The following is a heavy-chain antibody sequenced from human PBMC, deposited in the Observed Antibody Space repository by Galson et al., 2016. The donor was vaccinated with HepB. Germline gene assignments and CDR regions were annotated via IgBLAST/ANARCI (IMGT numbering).Heavy chain of an antibody. CDR1: GFTFSNVW. Sequence: SLRLSCAASGFTFSNVWMNWVRQAPGKGLEWVGRIRSKTAGGTTDYAAPVKGRFTVSRDDSKNTLFLQMSSLETDDTAVYYSATEVFGMPFNSDYWGQGTVVTVSS. CDR3: ATEVFGMPFNSDY. D-gene: IGHD2-2*01. V-gene: IGHV3-15*01. CDR2: IRSKTAGGTT. J-gene: IGHJ4*02.